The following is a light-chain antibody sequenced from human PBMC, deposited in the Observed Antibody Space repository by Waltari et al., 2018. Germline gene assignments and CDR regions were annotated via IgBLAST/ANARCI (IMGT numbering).Light chain of an antibody. V-gene: IGKV1-6*01. CDR3: LQDYDYPRT. Sequence: AIQMTQSPSSLSASVGDRVTITCRASQGIRNDLGWYQQKPGKAPNLLIYTASTIQSGVPSRFSGSGSGTDFSLTSSSLQPEDFATYYCLQDYDYPRTFGQGTKVEIK. CDR2: TAS. CDR1: QGIRND. J-gene: IGKJ1*01.